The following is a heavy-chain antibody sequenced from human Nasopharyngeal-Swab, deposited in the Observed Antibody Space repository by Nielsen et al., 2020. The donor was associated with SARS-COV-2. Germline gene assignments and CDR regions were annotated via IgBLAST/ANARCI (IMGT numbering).Heavy chain of an antibody. CDR1: GFTFDDYA. V-gene: IGHV3-9*01. CDR2: ISWNSGSI. CDR3: ARDSAAAGTVFDY. Sequence: SLRLSCAASGFTFDDYAMHWVRQAPGKGLEWVSGISWNSGSIGYADSVKGRFTISRDNAKNSLYLQMNSLRAEDTAVYYCARDSAAAGTVFDYWGQGTLVTVSS. D-gene: IGHD6-13*01. J-gene: IGHJ4*02.